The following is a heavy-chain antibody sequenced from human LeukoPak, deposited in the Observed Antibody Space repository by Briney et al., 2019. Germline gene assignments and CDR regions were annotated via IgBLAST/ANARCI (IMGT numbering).Heavy chain of an antibody. CDR2: IYNGGRT. CDR3: ARGGNKEFDY. Sequence: PGGSLTLSCAASGFIVSSNYMSWVRQAPGKGLEWVSVIYNGGRTNYADSVKGRFTISRDNSKNTLFLQMNSLRAEDTAVYYCARGGNKEFDYWGLGTLVTVSS. V-gene: IGHV3-53*01. CDR1: GFIVSSNY. J-gene: IGHJ4*02. D-gene: IGHD2/OR15-2a*01.